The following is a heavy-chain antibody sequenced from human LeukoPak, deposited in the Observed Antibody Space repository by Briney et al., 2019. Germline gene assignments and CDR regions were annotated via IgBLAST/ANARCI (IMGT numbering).Heavy chain of an antibody. Sequence: PGGSLRLSCAASGFTFSSYSMNWVRQAPGKGLEWVSYISSSSTIYYADSVKGRFTISRDNAKNSLYLQMNSLRAEDTAVYYCARGPDFDYWGQGTLVTVSS. J-gene: IGHJ4*02. D-gene: IGHD1-14*01. CDR2: ISSSSTI. V-gene: IGHV3-48*04. CDR1: GFTFSSYS. CDR3: ARGPDFDY.